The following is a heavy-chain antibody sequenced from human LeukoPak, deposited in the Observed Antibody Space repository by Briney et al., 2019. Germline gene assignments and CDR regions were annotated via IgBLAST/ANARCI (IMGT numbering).Heavy chain of an antibody. CDR3: ARGRGYYGSGSYYRNRYYFDY. CDR1: GYYISSGYY. V-gene: IGHV4-38-2*02. Sequence: KSSETLSLTCTVSGYYISSGYYWGWIRQPPGKGLEWIGEINHSGSTNCNPSLKSRVTISVDTSKNQFSLKLSSVTAADTAVYYCARGRGYYGSGSYYRNRYYFDYWGQGTLVTVSS. D-gene: IGHD3-10*01. CDR2: INHSGST. J-gene: IGHJ4*02.